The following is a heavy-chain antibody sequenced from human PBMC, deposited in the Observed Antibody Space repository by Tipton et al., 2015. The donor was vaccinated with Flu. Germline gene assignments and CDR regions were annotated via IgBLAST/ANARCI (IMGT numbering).Heavy chain of an antibody. Sequence: TLSLTCTVSGYSISSGYYWGWVRQPPGKGLEWIGSIFFTGTTHYDPSLNSRVTISVDSSKNQFSLKLMSLTAADTAVYYCARIHFLYEILTGPYTGGAFDIWGRGTLVTVSS. CDR1: GYSISSGYY. J-gene: IGHJ3*02. CDR3: ARIHFLYEILTGPYTGGAFDI. D-gene: IGHD3-9*01. CDR2: IFFTGTT. V-gene: IGHV4-38-2*02.